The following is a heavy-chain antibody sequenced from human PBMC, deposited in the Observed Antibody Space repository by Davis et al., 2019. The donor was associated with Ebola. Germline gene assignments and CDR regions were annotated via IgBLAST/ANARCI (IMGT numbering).Heavy chain of an antibody. CDR1: GFTFSTYW. D-gene: IGHD6-13*01. V-gene: IGHV3-7*03. CDR2: IKQDGSDK. J-gene: IGHJ4*02. CDR3: ARDSGISGADDY. Sequence: GESLKISCAASGFTFSTYWMTWVRQAPGKGLEWVANIKQDGSDKFYVDSAKGRFTISRDNAKNSLYLQMNSLRAEDTAVYYCARDSGISGADDYWGQGTLVTVSS.